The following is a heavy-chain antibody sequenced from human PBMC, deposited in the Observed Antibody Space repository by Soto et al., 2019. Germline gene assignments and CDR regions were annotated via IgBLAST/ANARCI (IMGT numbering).Heavy chain of an antibody. CDR1: GYTFTSHW. D-gene: IGHD2-15*01. Sequence: GESLKISCKGSGYTFTSHWIGWVRQMPGKGLEWMGIIYPGDSDTRYSPSFQGQVIISADKSINTAYLQWRSLQASDNAMYYCARRQDCSGDICRAFDYWGQGTLVTVSS. V-gene: IGHV5-51*01. CDR2: IYPGDSDT. J-gene: IGHJ4*02. CDR3: ARRQDCSGDICRAFDY.